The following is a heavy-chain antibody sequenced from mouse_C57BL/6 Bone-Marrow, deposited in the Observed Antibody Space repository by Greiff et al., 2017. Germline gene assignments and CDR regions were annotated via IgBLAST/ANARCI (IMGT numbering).Heavy chain of an antibody. CDR1: GFTFSDYG. J-gene: IGHJ3*01. Sequence: VQLQQSGGGLVKPGGSLKLSCAASGFTFSDYGMHWVRQAPEKGLEWVAYISSGSSTIYYADTVKGRFTISRDNAKNTLFLQMTSLRSEDTAMFYCARGTRFAYWGQGTLVTVSA. CDR2: ISSGSSTI. V-gene: IGHV5-17*01. D-gene: IGHD3-3*01. CDR3: ARGTRFAY.